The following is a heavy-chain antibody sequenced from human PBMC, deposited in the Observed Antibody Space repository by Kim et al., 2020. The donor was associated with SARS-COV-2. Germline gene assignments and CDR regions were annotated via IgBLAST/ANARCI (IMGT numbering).Heavy chain of an antibody. CDR3: ARGSTRGLRWTRAFDI. V-gene: IGHV4-34*01. J-gene: IGHJ3*02. D-gene: IGHD4-17*01. Sequence: SLKSGVTISVDASKNQFSLKRSSVTAADTAVYYCARGSTRGLRWTRAFDIWGQGTMVTVSS.